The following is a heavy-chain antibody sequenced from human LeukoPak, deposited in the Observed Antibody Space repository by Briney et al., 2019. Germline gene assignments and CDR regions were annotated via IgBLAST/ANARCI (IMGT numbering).Heavy chain of an antibody. CDR1: GGSISSGDYY. CDR3: GGVGSSDAFDI. D-gene: IGHD1-26*01. Sequence: SETLSLTCTVSGGSISSGDYYWSWIRQPPGTGLEWIGYIYYSGSTYYNPSLKSRVTISVDTSKNQFSLKLSSVTAADTAVYYCGGVGSSDAFDIWGQGTMVTVSS. V-gene: IGHV4-30-4*08. J-gene: IGHJ3*02. CDR2: IYYSGST.